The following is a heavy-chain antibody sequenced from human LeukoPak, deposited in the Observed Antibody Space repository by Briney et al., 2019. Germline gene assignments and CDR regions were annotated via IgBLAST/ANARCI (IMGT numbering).Heavy chain of an antibody. D-gene: IGHD2-2*01. CDR1: GFTFSSYA. CDR2: ISYDGSNK. V-gene: IGHV3-30*04. J-gene: IGHJ4*02. Sequence: GGSLRLSCAASGFTFSSYAMHWVRQAPGKGLEWVAVISYDGSNKYYADSVKGRFTISRDNSKNTLYLQMNSLRAEDTAVYYCAKGSGVVPAASDYFDYWGQGTLVTVSS. CDR3: AKGSGVVPAASDYFDY.